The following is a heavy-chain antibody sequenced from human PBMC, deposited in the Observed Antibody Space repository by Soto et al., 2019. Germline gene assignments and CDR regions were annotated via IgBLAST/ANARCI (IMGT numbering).Heavy chain of an antibody. J-gene: IGHJ4*02. CDR1: GGSISSSNW. V-gene: IGHV4-4*02. Sequence: QVQLQESGPGLVKPSGTLSLTCAVSGGSISSSNWWSWVRQPPGKGLEWIGEIYHSGSTNYNPSLKSRVTISVDKSKNQFSLKLSSVTAADTAVYYCARLNSSGWYVDGGSYPHFDYWGQGTLVTVSS. CDR3: ARLNSSGWYVDGGSYPHFDY. D-gene: IGHD6-19*01. CDR2: IYHSGST.